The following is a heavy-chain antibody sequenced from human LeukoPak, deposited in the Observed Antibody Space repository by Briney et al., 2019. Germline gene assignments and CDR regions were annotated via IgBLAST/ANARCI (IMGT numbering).Heavy chain of an antibody. J-gene: IGHJ4*02. CDR1: GFSFSSYS. Sequence: GGSLRLSCAASGFSFSSYSMNWVRQAPGKGLEWVSYISSSSSMIYYADSVKGRFTISRDNAKNSLYLQMKSLRDEDTAIYYCARDYGDLPARVPYFDYWGQGTLVTVSS. V-gene: IGHV3-48*02. D-gene: IGHD4-17*01. CDR3: ARDYGDLPARVPYFDY. CDR2: ISSSSSMI.